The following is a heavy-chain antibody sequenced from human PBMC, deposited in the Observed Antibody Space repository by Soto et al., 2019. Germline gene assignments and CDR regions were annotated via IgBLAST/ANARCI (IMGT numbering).Heavy chain of an antibody. CDR1: GGSISSYY. CDR2: IYSSGST. D-gene: IGHD4-17*01. Sequence: PSETLSLTCTVSGGSISSYYWSWIRQPPGKGLEWIGCIYSSGSTNYNPSLKSRVTISVDTAKNQFSLKLSSVTAADTAVYYGARFGARDYGGNSCNYRYGMDVWCQGTTVTVSS. CDR3: ARFGARDYGGNSCNYRYGMDV. V-gene: IGHV4-59*01. J-gene: IGHJ6*02.